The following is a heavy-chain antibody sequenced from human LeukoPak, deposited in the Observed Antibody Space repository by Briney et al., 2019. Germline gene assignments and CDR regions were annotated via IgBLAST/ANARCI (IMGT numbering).Heavy chain of an antibody. D-gene: IGHD3-3*01. J-gene: IGHJ6*03. CDR1: GFTFSSYS. CDR2: IRSSSSYI. V-gene: IGHV3-21*01. CDR3: ARDAPANYDFWSGYYTSGGGYYYYYYYMDA. Sequence: GGSLRLSCAASGFTFSSYSMNWVRQAPGKGLEWVSSIRSSSSYIYYADSGKGRFTISRDNAKNSLYLQMNSLRAEDTAVYYCARDAPANYDFWSGYYTSGGGYYYYYYYMDAWGKGTTVTVSS.